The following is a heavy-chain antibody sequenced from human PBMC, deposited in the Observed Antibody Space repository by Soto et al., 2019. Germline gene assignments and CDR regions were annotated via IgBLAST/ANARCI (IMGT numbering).Heavy chain of an antibody. Sequence: SETLSLTCAVSGGSIIGGGYSWSWIRQPPGKGLQWIGHIYEGGNTYYTPSLESRVAISTDKSKNQFSLWLSSLPTADTAVYYGGRRSPEDSFDIWRQGTMVIVSS. CDR1: GGSIIGGGYS. CDR2: IYEGGNT. CDR3: GRRSPEDSFDI. V-gene: IGHV4-30-2*01. J-gene: IGHJ3*02.